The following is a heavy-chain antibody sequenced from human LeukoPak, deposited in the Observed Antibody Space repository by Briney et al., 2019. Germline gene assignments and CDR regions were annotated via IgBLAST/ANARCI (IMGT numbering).Heavy chain of an antibody. V-gene: IGHV4-34*01. CDR2: INHRGAT. J-gene: IGHJ4*03. D-gene: IGHD1-1*01. CDR1: GGSFSTYY. CDR3: ARGPTISETGYFDY. Sequence: SGTLSLTCAVYGGSFSTYYSSWIPESPGKGLEWVAEINHRGATNYNPPVKSRVTISVDTSKNPFSLKITSLTAADTAVYYCARGPTISETGYFDYWGQGTLVTVSS.